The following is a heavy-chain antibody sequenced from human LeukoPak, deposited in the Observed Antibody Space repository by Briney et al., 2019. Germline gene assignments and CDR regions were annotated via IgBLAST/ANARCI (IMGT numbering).Heavy chain of an antibody. J-gene: IGHJ5*02. Sequence: GGSLRLSCAASGFTFDDYGMSWVRQAPGKGLEWVSGINWNGGSTGYADSVKGRFTISRDNAKNSLYLRMNSLRAEDTALYYCARDVAVAGANNWFDPWGQGTLVTVSS. V-gene: IGHV3-20*04. CDR3: ARDVAVAGANNWFDP. CDR1: GFTFDDYG. CDR2: INWNGGST. D-gene: IGHD6-19*01.